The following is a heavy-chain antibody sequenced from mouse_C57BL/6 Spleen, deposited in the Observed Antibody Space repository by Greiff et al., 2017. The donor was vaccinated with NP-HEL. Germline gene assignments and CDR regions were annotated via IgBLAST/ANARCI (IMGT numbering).Heavy chain of an antibody. CDR1: GYSFTGYY. V-gene: IGHV1-42*01. CDR2: INPSTGGT. D-gene: IGHD3-2*01. J-gene: IGHJ2*01. CDR3: ARNETALDY. Sequence: EVQLQESGPELVKPGASVKISCKASGYSFTGYYMNWVKQSPEKSLEWIGEINPSTGGTTYNQKFKAKATLTVDKSSSTAYMQLKSLTSEDSAVYYCARNETALDYWGQGTTLTVSS.